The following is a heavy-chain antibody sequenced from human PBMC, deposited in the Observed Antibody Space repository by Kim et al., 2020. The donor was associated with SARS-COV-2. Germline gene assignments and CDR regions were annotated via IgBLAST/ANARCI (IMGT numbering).Heavy chain of an antibody. J-gene: IGHJ4*02. CDR3: ARSDLSLDSSGYGELDY. V-gene: IGHV4-59*01. D-gene: IGHD3-22*01. Sequence: LKSRVTISVDTSKNQFSLKLSSVTAADTAVYYCARSDLSLDSSGYGELDYWGQGTLVTVSS.